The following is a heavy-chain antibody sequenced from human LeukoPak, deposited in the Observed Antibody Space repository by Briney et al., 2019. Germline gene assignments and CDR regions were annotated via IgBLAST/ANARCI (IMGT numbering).Heavy chain of an antibody. D-gene: IGHD3-10*01. CDR3: ARARYYYGSGSYYNLDY. J-gene: IGHJ4*02. Sequence: GASVKVSCKASGYTFTSYGISWVRQAPGQGLEWMGWISAYNGNTNYAQKLQGRVTMTSDTSTSTAYMELRSLRSDDTAVYYCARARYYYGSGSYYNLDYWGQGTLVTVSS. V-gene: IGHV1-18*01. CDR1: GYTFTSYG. CDR2: ISAYNGNT.